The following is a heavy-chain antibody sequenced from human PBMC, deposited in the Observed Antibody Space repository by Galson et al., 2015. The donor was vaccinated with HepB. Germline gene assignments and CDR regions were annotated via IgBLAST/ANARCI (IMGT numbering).Heavy chain of an antibody. D-gene: IGHD2-2*01. Sequence: SLRLSCAASGFTFSSYAMNWVRQAPGKGLEWVSAISGSGGNTYYADSVKGRFTISRDNSKNTVNLQMNSLRAEDTAVYHCAKSRYQLPLGLDYWGQGNLVTVSS. CDR1: GFTFSSYA. J-gene: IGHJ4*02. CDR3: AKSRYQLPLGLDY. V-gene: IGHV3-23*01. CDR2: ISGSGGNT.